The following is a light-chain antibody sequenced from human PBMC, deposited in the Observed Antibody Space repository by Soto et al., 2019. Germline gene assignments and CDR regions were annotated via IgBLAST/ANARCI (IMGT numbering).Light chain of an antibody. V-gene: IGKV1-17*01. Sequence: DIQMTQSPSSLAASIGDRVTITCLASQSLRSDLNWYQQKPGKAPRLLIYRASTLQSGVPSRFSGSGSGTDFTLTISSLQPEDFATYYCQQYNSYPWTFGQGTKVDIK. CDR1: QSLRSD. J-gene: IGKJ1*01. CDR2: RAS. CDR3: QQYNSYPWT.